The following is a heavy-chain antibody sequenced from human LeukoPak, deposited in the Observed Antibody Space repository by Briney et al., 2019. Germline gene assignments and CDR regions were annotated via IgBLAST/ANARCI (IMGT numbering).Heavy chain of an antibody. Sequence: GRSLRLSCAASGFTFSSYAMSWVRQAAGKGREWVSAMSGSGGSTDYADSGKGRFTISRDNSKNALYLRMTSLRAEDTAVYYCAKDSKSGTYSDYWGQGTLVTVSS. CDR1: GFTFSSYA. J-gene: IGHJ4*02. CDR3: AKDSKSGTYSDY. V-gene: IGHV3-23*01. CDR2: MSGSGGST. D-gene: IGHD1-26*01.